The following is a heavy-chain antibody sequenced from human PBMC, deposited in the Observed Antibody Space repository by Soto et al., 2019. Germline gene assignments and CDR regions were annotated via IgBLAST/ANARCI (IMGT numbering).Heavy chain of an antibody. CDR1: GYTFTSYY. V-gene: IGHV1-46*03. J-gene: IGHJ4*02. CDR3: ARGRDVVVVAATPSDY. Sequence: ASVKVSCKASGYTFTSYYMHWVRQAPGQGLEWMGIINPSGGSTSYAQKFQGRVTMTRDTSTSTVYMELSSLRSEDTAVYYCARGRDVVVVAATPSDYWGQGTLVTVSS. D-gene: IGHD2-15*01. CDR2: INPSGGST.